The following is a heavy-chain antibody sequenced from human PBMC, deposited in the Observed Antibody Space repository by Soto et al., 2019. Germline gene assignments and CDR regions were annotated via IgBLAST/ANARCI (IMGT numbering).Heavy chain of an antibody. Sequence: ASVKVSCKVSGYTLTELSMHWVRQAPGKGLEWMGGFDPEDGETIYAQKFQGRVTMTEDTSTDTAYMELSRLRSEDTAVYYCATGIVLVPAAITAGNYWGQGTLVTVSS. CDR3: ATGIVLVPAAITAGNY. D-gene: IGHD2-2*02. CDR1: GYTLTELS. J-gene: IGHJ4*02. V-gene: IGHV1-24*01. CDR2: FDPEDGET.